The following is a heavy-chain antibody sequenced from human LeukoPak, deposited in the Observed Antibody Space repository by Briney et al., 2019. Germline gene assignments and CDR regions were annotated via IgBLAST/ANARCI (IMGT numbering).Heavy chain of an antibody. CDR1: GYSISSVYY. J-gene: IGHJ4*02. V-gene: IGHV4-38-2*02. D-gene: IGHD3-10*01. CDR2: IYHSGST. Sequence: SETLSLTCTVSGYSISSVYYWGWIRQPPGKGLEWLGSIYHSGSTYYNPSLKGRVTISVDTSKNQFSLKLSSVTAADTAVYYCARAVYYYGSGSTDYWGQGTLVTVSS. CDR3: ARAVYYYGSGSTDY.